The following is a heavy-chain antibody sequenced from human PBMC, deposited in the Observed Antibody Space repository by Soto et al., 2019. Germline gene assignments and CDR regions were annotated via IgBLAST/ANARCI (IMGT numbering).Heavy chain of an antibody. CDR1: GGSISNYF. V-gene: IGHV4-4*08. J-gene: IGHJ4*02. CDR2: IYTSGST. D-gene: IGHD6-13*01. CDR3: AITDNVEATGTVLDS. Sequence: SSETLSLTCTVSGGSISNYFWSWIRQPPGKGLEWIGYIYTSGSTNYNPSLKSRVTISIDTSKKQFSLKLSSVTAADTAVYYCAITDNVEATGTVLDSWGQGTLVTVSS.